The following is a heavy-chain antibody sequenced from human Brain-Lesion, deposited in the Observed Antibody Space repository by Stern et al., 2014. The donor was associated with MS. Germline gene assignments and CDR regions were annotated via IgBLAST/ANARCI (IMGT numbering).Heavy chain of an antibody. Sequence: QVQLVESGAEVKKRGSSVKVSCKASGGTFSSYAISWVRQAPGQGLEWMGGIIPIFGTANYAQKFQGRVTITADESTSTAYMELSSLRSEDTAVYYCARDLEEYCSGGSFYSDNWGQGTLVTVSS. CDR3: ARDLEEYCSGGSFYSDN. D-gene: IGHD2-15*01. CDR2: IIPIFGTA. V-gene: IGHV1-69*01. J-gene: IGHJ4*02. CDR1: GGTFSSYA.